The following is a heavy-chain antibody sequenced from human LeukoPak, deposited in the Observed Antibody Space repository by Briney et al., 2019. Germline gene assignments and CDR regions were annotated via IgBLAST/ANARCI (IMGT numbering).Heavy chain of an antibody. V-gene: IGHV1-69*01. D-gene: IGHD6-19*01. Sequence: SVKVSCKASGGTFSSYAISWVRQAPGQGLEWMEGIIPIFGTANYAQKFQGRVTITADESTSTAYMELSSLRSEDTAVYYCARDRTGIAVAGTDFDYWGQGTLVTVSS. J-gene: IGHJ4*02. CDR2: IIPIFGTA. CDR1: GGTFSSYA. CDR3: ARDRTGIAVAGTDFDY.